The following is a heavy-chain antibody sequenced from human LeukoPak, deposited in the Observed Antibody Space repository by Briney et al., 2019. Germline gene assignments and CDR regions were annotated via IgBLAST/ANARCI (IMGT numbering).Heavy chain of an antibody. Sequence: GGSLRLSCAASGFTFSSYSMNWVRQAPGKGLEWVSSISSSSSYIYYADSVKGRFTISRDNAKNSLYLQMNSLRAEDTAVYYCARDSGYDILTGYYAAYYYGMDVWGQGTTVTVSS. CDR2: ISSSSSYI. CDR3: ARDSGYDILTGYYAAYYYGMDV. CDR1: GFTFSSYS. V-gene: IGHV3-21*01. J-gene: IGHJ6*02. D-gene: IGHD3-9*01.